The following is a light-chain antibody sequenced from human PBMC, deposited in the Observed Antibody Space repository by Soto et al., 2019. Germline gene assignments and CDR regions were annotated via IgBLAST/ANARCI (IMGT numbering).Light chain of an antibody. CDR1: QSVGTK. Sequence: IVMTQSPATLSVSPGERANLSCRASQSVGTKLAWYQQTPGQAPRLLIYGASNRATGVPARISGSVSGTEFTLTIASLQSEDFAVYYCQQRSNWPFTFGPGTKVDIK. J-gene: IGKJ3*01. CDR3: QQRSNWPFT. CDR2: GAS. V-gene: IGKV3-15*01.